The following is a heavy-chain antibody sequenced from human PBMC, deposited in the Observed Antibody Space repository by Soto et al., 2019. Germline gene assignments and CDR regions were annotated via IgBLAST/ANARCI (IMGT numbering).Heavy chain of an antibody. CDR3: TRQRTGGYPPQEFDQ. CDR1: GVSVSSPSFY. CDR2: LYYIGSA. J-gene: IGHJ4*02. Sequence: QVQLHESGPGLVKPSETLSLTCSVSGVSVSSPSFYWAWVRQSPGKGLEWLGSLYYIGSAYYSPSLKSRTSLADESSRSQFSPKLASVTAADAGLYFCTRQRTGGYPPQEFDQWGQGALVNVS. D-gene: IGHD2-15*01. V-gene: IGHV4-39*01.